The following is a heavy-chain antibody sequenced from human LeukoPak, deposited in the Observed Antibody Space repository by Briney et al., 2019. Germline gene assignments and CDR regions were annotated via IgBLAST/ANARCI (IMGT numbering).Heavy chain of an antibody. CDR3: AISSGYTHYGMDV. D-gene: IGHD2-2*02. V-gene: IGHV3-30*03. Sequence: PGGSLRLSCAASGFTFSSYGMHWVRQAPGKGLEWVAVISYDGCNKYYADSVKGRFTISRDNSKNTLYLQMNSLRAEDTAVYYGAISSGYTHYGMDVWGQGTTVTVSS. CDR2: ISYDGCNK. CDR1: GFTFSSYG. J-gene: IGHJ6*02.